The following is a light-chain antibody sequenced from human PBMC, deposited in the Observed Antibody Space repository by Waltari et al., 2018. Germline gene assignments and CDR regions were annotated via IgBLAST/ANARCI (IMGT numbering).Light chain of an antibody. CDR3: GTWDSSLSGAV. CDR1: HSKIGNTY. V-gene: IGLV1-51*02. Sequence: QSVLTQPPSVSAAPGQRVTISCSGGHSKIGNTYVSWYRQFPGTAPKLLIYEDSERPSGVPGRFSGSKSGTSATLDITGLQAGDEADYYCGTWDSSLSGAVFGGGTHLTVL. CDR2: EDS. J-gene: IGLJ7*01.